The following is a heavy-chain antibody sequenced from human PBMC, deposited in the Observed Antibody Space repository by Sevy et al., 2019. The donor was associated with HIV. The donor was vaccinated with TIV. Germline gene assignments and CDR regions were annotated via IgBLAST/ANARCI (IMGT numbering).Heavy chain of an antibody. V-gene: IGHV3-23*01. CDR3: ATAGDVVVPAARVLYYYYMDV. CDR1: GFTFSSYA. CDR2: ISGSGGST. J-gene: IGHJ6*03. D-gene: IGHD2-2*01. Sequence: GGSLRLSCAASGFTFSSYAMSWVRQAPGKGLEWVSAISGSGGSTYYADSVKGRFTISRDNSKNTLYLQMNSLRAEDTAVYYCATAGDVVVPAARVLYYYYMDVWGKGTTVTVSS.